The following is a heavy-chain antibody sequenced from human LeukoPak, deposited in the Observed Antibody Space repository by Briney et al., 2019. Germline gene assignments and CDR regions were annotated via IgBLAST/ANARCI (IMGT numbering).Heavy chain of an antibody. CDR1: GGSISSYY. J-gene: IGHJ5*02. Sequence: SETLSLTCTVSGGSISSYYWSWIRQPAGKGLEWIGRIYTSGSTNYNPSLKSRVTMSVDTSKNQFSLKLSSVTAADTAVYYCASGWNDPSWFDPWGQGTLVTVSS. CDR3: ASGWNDPSWFDP. V-gene: IGHV4-4*07. D-gene: IGHD1-1*01. CDR2: IYTSGST.